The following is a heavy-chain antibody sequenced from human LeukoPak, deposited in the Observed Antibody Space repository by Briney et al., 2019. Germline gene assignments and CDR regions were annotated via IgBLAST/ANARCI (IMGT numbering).Heavy chain of an antibody. CDR1: GGSISSHY. V-gene: IGHV4-59*11. CDR2: IFYSGST. D-gene: IGHD5-24*01. J-gene: IGHJ5*02. CDR3: ARDRDGYNYWFDP. Sequence: SETLSLTCTVSGGSISSHYWSWIRQPPGKGLEWIGYIFYSGSTKYNPSFKSRVTISVDTSKKQFSLRLSSVTAADTAVYYCARDRDGYNYWFDPWGQGILVTVSS.